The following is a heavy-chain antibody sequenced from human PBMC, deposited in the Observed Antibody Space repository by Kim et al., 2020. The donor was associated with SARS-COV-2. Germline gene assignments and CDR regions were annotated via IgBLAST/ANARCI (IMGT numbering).Heavy chain of an antibody. V-gene: IGHV1-18*01. Sequence: KLQGRVTMTTDTSTSTAYMELRSLRSDDTAVYYCARELGPKNYYYYGMDVWGQGTTVTVSS. D-gene: IGHD1-26*01. J-gene: IGHJ6*02. CDR3: ARELGPKNYYYYGMDV.